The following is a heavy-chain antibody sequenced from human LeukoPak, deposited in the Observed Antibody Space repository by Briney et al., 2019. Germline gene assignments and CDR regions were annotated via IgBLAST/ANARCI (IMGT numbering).Heavy chain of an antibody. Sequence: EASVKVSCKASGYTFTSYGISWVRQAPGQGLEWMGWISAYNGNTNYAQKFQGRVTITRNTSISTAYMELSSLRSEDTAVYYCARGSRGFVVRGTGYYYYMDVWGKGTTVTVSS. V-gene: IGHV1-18*01. D-gene: IGHD3-10*01. CDR1: GYTFTSYG. CDR3: ARGSRGFVVRGTGYYYYMDV. J-gene: IGHJ6*03. CDR2: ISAYNGNT.